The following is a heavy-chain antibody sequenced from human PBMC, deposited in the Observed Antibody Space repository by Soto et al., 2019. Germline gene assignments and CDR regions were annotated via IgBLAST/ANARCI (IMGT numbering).Heavy chain of an antibody. V-gene: IGHV4-39*01. CDR3: ARQNITILTMIVVVTFDYGMDV. CDR2: IYYSGST. J-gene: IGHJ6*02. Sequence: SETLSVACTFSGGSISISTYYWGWIRQPRGKGTEWIGSIYYSGSTYYNPSLKSRVTISVDTSKNQFSLKLSSVTAADTAVYYCARQNITILTMIVVVTFDYGMDVWGHGTPVTVSS. CDR1: GGSISISTYY. D-gene: IGHD3-22*01.